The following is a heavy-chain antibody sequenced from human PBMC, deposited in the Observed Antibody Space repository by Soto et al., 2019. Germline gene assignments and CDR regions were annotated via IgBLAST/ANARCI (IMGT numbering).Heavy chain of an antibody. CDR1: GDTFNFYT. J-gene: IGHJ4*02. Sequence: QVQLVQSGADVKKPGSSVKVSCKASGDTFNFYTINWVRQAPGLGLEWMGRFNPILTMSNYAQKFEGRVRITADKSTSTAYMELSRLNSEDTAMYYFATSYGSGYRAFDFWGQGARVTFSS. V-gene: IGHV1-69*02. CDR3: ATSYGSGYRAFDF. D-gene: IGHD3-10*01. CDR2: FNPILTMS.